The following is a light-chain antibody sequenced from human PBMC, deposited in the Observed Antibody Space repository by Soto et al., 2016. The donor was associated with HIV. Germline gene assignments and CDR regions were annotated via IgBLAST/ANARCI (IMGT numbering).Light chain of an antibody. CDR3: QKYNGXPALI. J-gene: IGKJ4*01. CDR2: AAS. Sequence: DIQMTQSPSSLSASVGDRVTITCRASQGISNYLAWYQQKPGKPPKLLISAASTLESGVPSRFRGSGSGTDFTLTISSLQPEDVATYYCQKYNGXPALIFGGGTKVEIK. CDR1: QGISNY. V-gene: IGKV1-27*01.